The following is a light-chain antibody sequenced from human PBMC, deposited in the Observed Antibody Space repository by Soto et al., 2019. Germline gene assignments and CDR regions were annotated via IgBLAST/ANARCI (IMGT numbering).Light chain of an antibody. V-gene: IGKV1-33*01. CDR2: DAS. Sequence: DIQMTQSPSSLSASVGERVTITCRANEDISNYLNWYQQKPGRAPKLLIYDASTLETGVPSRFSGSGSGTHFTFTISGLQPEDVGTYYCQQYENLRLHTFGPGTKL. CDR1: EDISNY. CDR3: QQYENLRLHT. J-gene: IGKJ2*01.